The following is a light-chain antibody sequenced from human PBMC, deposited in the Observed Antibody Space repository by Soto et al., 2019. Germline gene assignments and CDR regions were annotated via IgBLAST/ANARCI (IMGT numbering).Light chain of an antibody. CDR2: DVT. CDR1: SSDIGGYNS. Sequence: QSVLTQSPSASGSPGQSVTISCTGTSSDIGGYNSVSWYQQHPGKAPKVMIYDVTKRPSGVPDRFSGSKSGNMASLTVSALQAEDEADYYCSSYTDRKNLVFGTGTKVTVL. V-gene: IGLV2-8*01. J-gene: IGLJ1*01. CDR3: SSYTDRKNLV.